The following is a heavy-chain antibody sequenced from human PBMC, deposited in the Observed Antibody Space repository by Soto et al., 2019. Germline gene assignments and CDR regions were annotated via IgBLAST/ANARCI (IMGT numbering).Heavy chain of an antibody. CDR3: ARESLRLGAAFAI. D-gene: IGHD5-12*01. CDR1: GLTVKSNY. CDR2: IYSVGIT. Sequence: HPWGSMGLACAASGLTVKSNYMSLVRQAQGKGLEWVSVIYSVGITYYADSVKGRFTISRHNSKNTLYLQMNSLRAEDTAVYYCARESLRLGAAFAIWGQGKMVTVSS. J-gene: IGHJ3*02. V-gene: IGHV3-53*04.